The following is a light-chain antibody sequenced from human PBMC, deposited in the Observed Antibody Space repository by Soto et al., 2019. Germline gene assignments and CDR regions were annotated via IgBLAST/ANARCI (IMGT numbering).Light chain of an antibody. Sequence: EIVMTQSPATLSVSPGERATLSCRASQSVSSNLAWYQQKPGQAPRLLIIGASTRATGIPARFSGSGSGTEFTLTISSLQSEDFAVYYCQLYNKWPLYTFGQGTKLEI. CDR2: GAS. CDR1: QSVSSN. V-gene: IGKV3-15*01. CDR3: QLYNKWPLYT. J-gene: IGKJ2*01.